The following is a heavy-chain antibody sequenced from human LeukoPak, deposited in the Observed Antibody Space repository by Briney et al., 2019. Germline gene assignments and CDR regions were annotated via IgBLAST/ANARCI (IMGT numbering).Heavy chain of an antibody. D-gene: IGHD2-21*02. CDR3: ARAPSHYCGGDCLVDY. CDR1: GFTFSSYS. Sequence: PGGSLRLSCAASGFTFSSYSMNWVRQAPGKGLEWVSSISSSSSYIYYADSVKGRFTISRDNAKNSLYLQMNSLRAEDTAVYYCARAPSHYCGGDCLVDYWGQGTLVTVSS. CDR2: ISSSSSYI. V-gene: IGHV3-21*01. J-gene: IGHJ4*02.